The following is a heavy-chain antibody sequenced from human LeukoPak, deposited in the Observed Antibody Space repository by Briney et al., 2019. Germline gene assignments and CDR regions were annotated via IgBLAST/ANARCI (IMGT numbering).Heavy chain of an antibody. Sequence: GESLKISCKSSGYIFISYWIGWVRQTPGKGLEWMGIIHPGDSDTKYSPSFQGQVTISADKSINTAYLQWSSLKASDTAIYYCARRMQDYYGMDVWGQGTTVTVSS. CDR2: IHPGDSDT. CDR1: GYIFISYW. CDR3: ARRMQDYYGMDV. V-gene: IGHV5-51*01. D-gene: IGHD2-8*01. J-gene: IGHJ6*02.